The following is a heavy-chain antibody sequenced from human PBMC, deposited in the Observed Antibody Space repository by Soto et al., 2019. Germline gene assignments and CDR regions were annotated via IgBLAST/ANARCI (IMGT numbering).Heavy chain of an antibody. CDR3: EAEMTFGKLSVV. D-gene: IGHD3-16*02. V-gene: IGHV1-69*01. J-gene: IGHJ6*02. CDR2: IFPKFGTT. Sequence: QVQLVQSGAEVQKPGSSVKVSCKASGDTDTNDVISWVRQAPGQGLEWMGGIFPKFGTTYSAQKLQDRLTITADESTSTVYMQLSSLRLDDTAVYYCEAEMTFGKLSVVWGQGTTVTVSS. CDR1: GDTDTNDV.